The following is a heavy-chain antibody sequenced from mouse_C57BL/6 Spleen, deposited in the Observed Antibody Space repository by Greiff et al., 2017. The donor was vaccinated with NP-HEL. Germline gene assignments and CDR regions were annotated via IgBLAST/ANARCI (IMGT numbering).Heavy chain of an antibody. CDR2: ISYSGST. CDR3: ARGELGDYFDC. V-gene: IGHV3-1*01. J-gene: IGHJ2*01. D-gene: IGHD4-1*01. Sequence: ESGPGMVKPSQSLSLTCTVTGYSITSGYDWHWIRHFPGNKLEWMGYISYSGSTNYNPSLKSRISITHDTSKNHFFLKLNSVTTEDTATYYCARGELGDYFDCWGQGTTLTVSS. CDR1: GYSITSGYD.